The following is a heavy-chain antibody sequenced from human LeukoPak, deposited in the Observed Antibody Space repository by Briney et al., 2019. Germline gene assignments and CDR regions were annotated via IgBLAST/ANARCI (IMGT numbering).Heavy chain of an antibody. CDR2: ISYDGSNK. D-gene: IGHD6-6*01. CDR1: GFTFSSYA. Sequence: PGRSLRLSCAASGFTFSSYAMHWVRQAPGKGLEWVAVISYDGSNKYYADSVKGRFTISRDNSKNTLYLQMNSLRAEDTAVYYCARDRGGYSSFKIDYWGQGTLVTVSS. CDR3: ARDRGGYSSFKIDY. V-gene: IGHV3-30-3*01. J-gene: IGHJ4*02.